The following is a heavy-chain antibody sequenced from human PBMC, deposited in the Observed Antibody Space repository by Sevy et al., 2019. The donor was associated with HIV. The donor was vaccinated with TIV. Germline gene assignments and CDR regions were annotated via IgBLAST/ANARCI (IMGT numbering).Heavy chain of an antibody. Sequence: GGSLRLSCEASGFTFSDYAMHGVPQAPGKGLGGVAVISHDGFNQYYPDSVKGRLTISRDSSKPTLYLEMHSLRAEDTALYYCARDRRAGYSSNWYRDFDYWGQGTLVTVSS. CDR1: GFTFSDYA. J-gene: IGHJ4*02. V-gene: IGHV3-30*04. CDR2: ISHDGFNQ. D-gene: IGHD6-13*01. CDR3: ARDRRAGYSSNWYRDFDY.